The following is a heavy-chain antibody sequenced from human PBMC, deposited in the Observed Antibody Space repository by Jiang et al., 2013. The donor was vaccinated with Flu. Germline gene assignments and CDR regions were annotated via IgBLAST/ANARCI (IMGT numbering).Heavy chain of an antibody. CDR2: IHNSGTT. CDR3: ARSYCGGDCYSMFGYSYYGMDV. J-gene: IGHJ6*02. CDR1: GSISSHY. V-gene: IGHV4-59*08. D-gene: IGHD2-21*02. Sequence: GSISSHYWSWIRQPQEGTGVDWYIHNSGTTNYNPSLKSRVTISIDTSTNQFSLKLISVTAPDTAVYYCARSYCGGDCYSMFGYSYYGMDVWGQGTTVTVSS.